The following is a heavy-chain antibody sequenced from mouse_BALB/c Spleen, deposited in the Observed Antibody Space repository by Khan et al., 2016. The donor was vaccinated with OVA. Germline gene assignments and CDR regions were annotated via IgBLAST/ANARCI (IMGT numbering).Heavy chain of an antibody. CDR1: DYTFSSYY. CDR3: TRSGYGSFAY. V-gene: IGHV1S81*02. J-gene: IGHJ3*01. Sequence: QVQLKQSGAELVKTGASVKLSCKASDYTFSSYYLYWVKQRPGQGLEWIGEINPNNGGSNFNEKFKSKATLTVDKSSYTAYMQLSSLTSEDSAVYYCTRSGYGSFAYWGQGTLVTVSA. CDR2: INPNNGGS. D-gene: IGHD1-1*02.